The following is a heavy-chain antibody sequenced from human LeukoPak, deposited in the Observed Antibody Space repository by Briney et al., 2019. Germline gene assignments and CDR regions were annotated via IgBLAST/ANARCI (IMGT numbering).Heavy chain of an antibody. V-gene: IGHV3-23*01. CDR3: AKDTAAAAYYFDY. J-gene: IGHJ4*02. CDR2: ISGSGGST. CDR1: GFTFSSYA. Sequence: GGSLRLSCAASGFTFSSYAMSWVRQAPGKGPEGVSAISGSGGSTYYADSVKGRFTISRDNSKNTLYLQMNSLRAEDTAVYYCAKDTAAAAYYFDYWGQGTLVTVSS. D-gene: IGHD6-13*01.